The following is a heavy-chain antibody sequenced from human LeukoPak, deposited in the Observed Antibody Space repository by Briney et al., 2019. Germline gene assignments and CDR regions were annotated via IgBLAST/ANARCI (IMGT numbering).Heavy chain of an antibody. V-gene: IGHV4-39*01. Sequence: SETLSLICTVSGGSISSSSYYWGWIRQPPGKGLEWIGSIYYSGSTYYNPSLKSRVTISVDTSKNQFSLKLSSVTAADTAVYYCARLYYNFWSGYYIPYFDYWGQGTLVTVSS. CDR3: ARLYYNFWSGYYIPYFDY. CDR2: IYYSGST. CDR1: GGSISSSSYY. D-gene: IGHD3-3*01. J-gene: IGHJ4*02.